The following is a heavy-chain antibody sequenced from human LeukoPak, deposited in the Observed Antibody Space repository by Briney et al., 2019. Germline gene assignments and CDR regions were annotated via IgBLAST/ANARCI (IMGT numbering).Heavy chain of an antibody. V-gene: IGHV3-48*01. CDR2: ISSSSSTI. Sequence: GGSLRLSCAASGFTFTSYPMNWVRQAPGKGLEWISYISSSSSTIFYADSVKGRFTISRDTPESTLYLQMNSLRAEDTAVYYCARGGLRYFDWLLQYYFDYWGQGSLVTVSS. D-gene: IGHD3-9*01. CDR1: GFTFTSYP. CDR3: ARGGLRYFDWLLQYYFDY. J-gene: IGHJ4*02.